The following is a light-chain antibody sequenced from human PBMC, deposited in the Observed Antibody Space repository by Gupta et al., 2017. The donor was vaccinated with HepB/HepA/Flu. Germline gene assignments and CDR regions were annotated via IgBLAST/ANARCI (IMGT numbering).Light chain of an antibody. CDR3: QQYINWPPRT. J-gene: IGKJ1*01. V-gene: IGKV3-15*01. CDR1: QSVSNN. CDR2: GAS. Sequence: DIVMTPSPATLPVSPGERATLSCRASQSVSNNLAWYQQKPGQAPRLLIYGASTRATGIPARFSGSGSGTEFTLTISSLQSEDFAVYYCQQYINWPPRTFGQGTKVEVK.